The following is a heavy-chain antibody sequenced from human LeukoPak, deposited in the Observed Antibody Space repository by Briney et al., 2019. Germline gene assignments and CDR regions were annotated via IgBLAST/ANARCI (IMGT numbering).Heavy chain of an antibody. CDR3: GRCPRGYSGYDSLHDYRHYPSGG. Sequence: SESLSLTCAVYGGSFSGYYWRWIRQPPGKGLEWVGEINHSGSTNYNPSLKSRGTISVDTCKNQFSLKLSSVTAADTAVYYCGRCPRGYSGYDSLHDYRHYPSGGWGQGTLVTVSS. CDR2: INHSGST. V-gene: IGHV4-34*01. CDR1: GGSFSGYY. J-gene: IGHJ4*02. D-gene: IGHD5-12*01.